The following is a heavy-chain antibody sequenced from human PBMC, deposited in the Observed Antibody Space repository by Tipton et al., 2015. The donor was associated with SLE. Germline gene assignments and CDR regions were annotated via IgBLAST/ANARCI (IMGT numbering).Heavy chain of an antibody. CDR2: IYYSGST. J-gene: IGHJ4*02. Sequence: LRVSCTVSGGSISSGGYYWSWISQHPGKGLEWIGYIYYSGSTFYNPSLKSRVIISIDRSKNQFSLQLNSVTPEDTAVYYCAREGFGSGFDYWGQGTLVTVSS. D-gene: IGHD6-19*01. CDR3: AREGFGSGFDY. V-gene: IGHV4-31*02. CDR1: GGSISSGGYY.